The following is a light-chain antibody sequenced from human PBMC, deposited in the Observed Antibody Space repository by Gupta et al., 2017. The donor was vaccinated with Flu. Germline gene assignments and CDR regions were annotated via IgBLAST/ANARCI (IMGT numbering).Light chain of an antibody. Sequence: QSATTQSCSVSGSPGPSVTISCTGSSNDVGGSNRVSWYQQRPGKAPKLILYDVTERHSGVPDRFSNSKSGNTTSLTISGHQADDEADYYCSSHAGRVTWVFGIGTTVTVL. V-gene: IGLV2-11*01. CDR1: SNDVGGSNR. J-gene: IGLJ1*01. CDR2: DVT. CDR3: SSHAGRVTWV.